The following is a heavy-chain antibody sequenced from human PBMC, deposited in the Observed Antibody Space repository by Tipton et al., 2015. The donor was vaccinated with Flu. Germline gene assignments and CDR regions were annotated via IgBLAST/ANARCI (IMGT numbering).Heavy chain of an antibody. CDR2: ISSDGSNT. CDR1: GFTFSSFV. CDR3: AKDILRWAFDF. V-gene: IGHV3-30*18. J-gene: IGHJ3*01. D-gene: IGHD3-3*01. Sequence: AVSGFTFSSFVFHWVRQTPGKGLDWVAVISSDGSNTKYADFVRGRFTISRDNSKNTLFLQMNSLRTEDTAVYYCAKDILRWAFDFWGQGTMVTVSS.